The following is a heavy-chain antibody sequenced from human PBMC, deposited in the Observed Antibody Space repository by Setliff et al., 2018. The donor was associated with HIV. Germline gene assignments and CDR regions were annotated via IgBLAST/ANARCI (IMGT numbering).Heavy chain of an antibody. V-gene: IGHV3-48*03. J-gene: IGHJ4*02. Sequence: GGSLRLSCAASGFTFSSYEMNWVRQAPGKGLEWISYIDRSGSAIYYADSVKGRFTIPRDNAKNSLYLQMNSLRAEDTAVYYCARDVGSSSYFDYWGQGTLVTVSS. D-gene: IGHD6-6*01. CDR2: IDRSGSAI. CDR1: GFTFSSYE. CDR3: ARDVGSSSYFDY.